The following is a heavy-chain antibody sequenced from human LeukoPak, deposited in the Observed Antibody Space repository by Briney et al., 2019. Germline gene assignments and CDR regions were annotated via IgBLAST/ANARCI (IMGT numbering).Heavy chain of an antibody. CDR2: IYYSGST. D-gene: IGHD4-23*01. V-gene: IGHV4-59*01. Sequence: PSETLSLTCTVSGGSISSYYWSWIRQPPGKGLEWIGYIYYSGSTNYNPSLKSRFTISVDTSQNPSSLTLSSVTAADTAVYYCARASTTVVTHPYYYGMDVWGQGTTVTVSS. CDR3: ARASTTVVTHPYYYGMDV. CDR1: GGSISSYY. J-gene: IGHJ6*02.